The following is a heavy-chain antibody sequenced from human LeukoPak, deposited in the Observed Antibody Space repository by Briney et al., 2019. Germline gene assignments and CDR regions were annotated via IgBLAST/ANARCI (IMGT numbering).Heavy chain of an antibody. CDR3: ARDSSGRPGHQYYFDY. D-gene: IGHD6-19*01. J-gene: IGHJ4*02. Sequence: PSETLSLTRTVSGGSISSYYWSWIRQPPGKGLEWIGYIYYSGSTNYNPSLKSRVTISVDTSKNQFSLKLSSVTAADTAVYYCARDSSGRPGHQYYFDYWGQGTLVTVSS. V-gene: IGHV4-59*01. CDR1: GGSISSYY. CDR2: IYYSGST.